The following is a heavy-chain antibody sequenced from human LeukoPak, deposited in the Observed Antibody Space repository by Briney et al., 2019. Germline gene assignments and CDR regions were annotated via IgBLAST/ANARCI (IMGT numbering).Heavy chain of an antibody. CDR2: IYNSGRT. J-gene: IGHJ5*02. V-gene: IGHV4-4*02. Sequence: PSGTLSLTCAVSGGSISSNNWWSWARQPPGKGLEWIGEIYNSGRTNYNPSLKSRVTISVDKSMNQFSLKLSSVTAADTAVYYCAREEGATIYYSTSNWFDPWGQGTLVTVSS. CDR3: AREEGATIYYSTSNWFDP. CDR1: GGSISSNNW. D-gene: IGHD5-12*01.